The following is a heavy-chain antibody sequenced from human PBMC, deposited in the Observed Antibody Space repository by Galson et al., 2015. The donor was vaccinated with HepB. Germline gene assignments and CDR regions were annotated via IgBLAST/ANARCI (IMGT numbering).Heavy chain of an antibody. CDR2: IYWDDDK. J-gene: IGHJ3*02. Sequence: PALVKPTQTLTLTYTFSGFSLSTSGVGVGWIRQPPGKALEWLALIYWDDDKRYSPSLKSRLTITKDTSKNQVVLTMTNMDPVDTATYYCARFSTRHVDTAKSAFDIWGQGTMVTVSS. CDR3: ARFSTRHVDTAKSAFDI. D-gene: IGHD5-18*01. CDR1: GFSLSTSGVG. V-gene: IGHV2-5*02.